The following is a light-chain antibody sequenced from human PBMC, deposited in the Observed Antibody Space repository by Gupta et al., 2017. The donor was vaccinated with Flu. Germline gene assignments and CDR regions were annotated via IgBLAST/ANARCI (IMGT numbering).Light chain of an antibody. CDR1: QGISSY. Sequence: AIRMTQSPSSFSASTGDRVTITCRASQGISSYLTWYQQKPGKAPKLLIYAASTLQSGVPSRFSGSGSGTDFTLTISGLQSEDFATYYCQQYYNYSYSFGQWTKLKIK. CDR2: AAS. J-gene: IGKJ2*03. CDR3: QQYYNYSYS. V-gene: IGKV1-8*01.